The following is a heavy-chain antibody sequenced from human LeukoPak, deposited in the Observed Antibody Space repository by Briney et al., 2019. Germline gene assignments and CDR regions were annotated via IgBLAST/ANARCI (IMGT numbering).Heavy chain of an antibody. V-gene: IGHV3-30*04. J-gene: IGHJ4*02. CDR3: ARVEDRVVDH. Sequence: GGSLRLSCAASGFTFSSYAMHWVRQAPGKGLEWVAVISYDGSNKYYADSVKGRFTISRDNSKNTLYLQMNSLRAEDTAVYYRARVEDRVVDHWGQGTLVTVSS. CDR2: ISYDGSNK. CDR1: GFTFSSYA. D-gene: IGHD3-22*01.